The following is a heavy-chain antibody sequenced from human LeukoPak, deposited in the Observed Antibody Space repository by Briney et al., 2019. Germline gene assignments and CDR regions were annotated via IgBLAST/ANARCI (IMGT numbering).Heavy chain of an antibody. V-gene: IGHV3-53*01. Sequence: PSETLSLTCTVSGGSIISSSYYWGWVRQPPGKVLEWVSVISGGGDTSYSDSVKGRFTISRHTSKNTVFLQMNKLRVEDTAVYFCARGFHSYGLSYYFDYWGQGTGVTVSS. CDR3: ARGFHSYGLSYYFDY. J-gene: IGHJ4*02. CDR1: GGSIISSSYY. D-gene: IGHD5-18*01. CDR2: ISGGGDT.